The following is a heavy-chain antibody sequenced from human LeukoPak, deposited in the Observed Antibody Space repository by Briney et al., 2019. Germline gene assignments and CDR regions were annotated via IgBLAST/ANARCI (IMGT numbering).Heavy chain of an antibody. CDR2: ISSSGSTI. Sequence: PGGSPRLSCAASGFTFSDYYMSWIRQAPGKGLEWVSYISSSGSTIYYADSVKGRFTISRDNAKNSLYLQMNSLRAEDTAVYYCARTAVAGSRSPIPSFDYWGQGTLVTVSS. D-gene: IGHD6-19*01. J-gene: IGHJ4*02. CDR1: GFTFSDYY. CDR3: ARTAVAGSRSPIPSFDY. V-gene: IGHV3-11*04.